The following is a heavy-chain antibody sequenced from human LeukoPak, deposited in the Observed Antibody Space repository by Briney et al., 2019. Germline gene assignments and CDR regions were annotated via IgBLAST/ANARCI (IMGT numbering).Heavy chain of an antibody. V-gene: IGHV1-8*01. CDR1: GYTFTSYD. CDR2: MNPNSGNT. CDR3: ARGPQILVVPAAMQLYY. Sequence: ASVKVSCKSSGYTFTSYDINWVRQATGQGLEWMGWMNPNSGNTGYAQKFQGRVTMTRNTSISIAYMELSSLRSEDTAVYYCARGPQILVVPAAMQLYYWGQGTLVTVSS. D-gene: IGHD2-2*01. J-gene: IGHJ4*02.